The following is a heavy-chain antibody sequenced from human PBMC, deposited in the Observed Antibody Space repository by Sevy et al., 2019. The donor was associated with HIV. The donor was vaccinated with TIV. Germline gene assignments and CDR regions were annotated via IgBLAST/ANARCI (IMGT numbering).Heavy chain of an antibody. CDR2: ISGGGDGT. CDR1: GFTFNIYA. CDR3: ARDAGYSVGWYPSNY. J-gene: IGHJ4*01. Sequence: GGSLRLSCAASGFTFNIYAMSWVRQAPGKGLEWLSAISGGGDGTYYADSVKGRFTISGDNSRNTLYLQMNSLGAEDTAVYYCARDAGYSVGWYPSNYWGHGTLVTVSS. V-gene: IGHV3-23*01. D-gene: IGHD6-19*01.